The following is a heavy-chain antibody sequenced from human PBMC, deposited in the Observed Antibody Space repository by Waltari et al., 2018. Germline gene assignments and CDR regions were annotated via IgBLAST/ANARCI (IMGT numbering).Heavy chain of an antibody. CDR3: ARDKRRPVRGVISYDAFDI. CDR2: INAGNGNT. V-gene: IGHV1-3*01. D-gene: IGHD3-10*01. J-gene: IGHJ3*02. CDR1: GYTFTSYA. Sequence: QVQLVQSGAEVKKPGASVKVSCKASGYTFTSYAIHWVRQAPGQRLEWMGWINAGNGNTKYSQKFQGRVTITRDTSASTAYMELSSLRSEDTAVYYCARDKRRPVRGVISYDAFDIWGQGTMVTVSS.